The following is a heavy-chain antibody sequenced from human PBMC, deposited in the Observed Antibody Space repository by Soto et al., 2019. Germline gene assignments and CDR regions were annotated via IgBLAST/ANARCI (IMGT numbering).Heavy chain of an antibody. V-gene: IGHV1-69*01. CDR3: AREEYYYDRSVSHYYYYGMDV. CDR1: GGTFSSYA. Sequence: QVQLVQSGAEVKKPGSSVKVSCKASGGTFSSYAISWVRQAPGQGLEWMGGIIPIFGTANYAQKFQGRVTITADESTDTAYMELSSLRSEDTAVYYCAREEYYYDRSVSHYYYYGMDVWGQGTTVTVSS. CDR2: IIPIFGTA. D-gene: IGHD3-22*01. J-gene: IGHJ6*02.